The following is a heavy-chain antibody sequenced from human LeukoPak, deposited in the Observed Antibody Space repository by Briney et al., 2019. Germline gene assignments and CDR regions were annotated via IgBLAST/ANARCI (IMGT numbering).Heavy chain of an antibody. CDR1: GGSISSYY. Sequence: SETLSLTCTVSGGSISSYYWSWIRQPPGKGLEWIGYIYYSGSTNYNPSLKSRVTISVDTSKNQFSLKLSSVTAADTAVYYCARHPDYGDYSDAFDIWGQGTMVTVSS. CDR2: IYYSGST. D-gene: IGHD4-17*01. J-gene: IGHJ3*02. V-gene: IGHV4-59*01. CDR3: ARHPDYGDYSDAFDI.